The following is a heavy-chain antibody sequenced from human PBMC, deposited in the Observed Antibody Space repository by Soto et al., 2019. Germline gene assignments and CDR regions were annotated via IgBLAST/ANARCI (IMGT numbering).Heavy chain of an antibody. CDR3: AGGAGYCSSTSCYTNWFDP. CDR1: GFTFSSYG. Sequence: SLRLSCAASGFTFSSYGMHWVRQAPGKGLEWVAVIWYDGSNKYYADSVKGRFTISRDNSKNTLYLQMNSLRAEDTAVYYCAGGAGYCSSTSCYTNWFDPWGQGTLVTVSS. J-gene: IGHJ5*02. CDR2: IWYDGSNK. D-gene: IGHD2-2*02. V-gene: IGHV3-33*01.